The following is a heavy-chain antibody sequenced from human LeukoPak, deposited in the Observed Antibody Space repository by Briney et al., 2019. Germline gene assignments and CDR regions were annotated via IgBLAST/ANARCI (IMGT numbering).Heavy chain of an antibody. V-gene: IGHV3-7*03. CDR1: GFTFSSYW. Sequence: GGSLRLSCAASGFTFSSYWMSWVRQAPGKGLEWVANIKQDGSEKYYVDSVKGRFTISRDNAKNSLYLQMNSLRAEDTAVYYCAKGSITIFVTGYYYYYYMDVWGKGTTVTVSS. CDR2: IKQDGSEK. CDR3: AKGSITIFVTGYYYYYYMDV. D-gene: IGHD3-3*01. J-gene: IGHJ6*03.